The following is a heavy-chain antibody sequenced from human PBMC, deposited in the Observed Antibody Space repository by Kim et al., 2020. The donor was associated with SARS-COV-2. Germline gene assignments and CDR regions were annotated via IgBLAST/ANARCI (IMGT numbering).Heavy chain of an antibody. D-gene: IGHD6-19*01. CDR1: GFTFSSYG. Sequence: GGSLRLSCAASGFTFSSYGMHWVRQAPGKGLEWVAVIWYDGSNKYYADSVKGRFTISRDNSKNTLYLQMNSLRAEDTAVYYCATGGEHRRYKSIAVAGTLDYWGQGTLVTVSS. J-gene: IGHJ4*02. V-gene: IGHV3-33*01. CDR2: IWYDGSNK. CDR3: ATGGEHRRYKSIAVAGTLDY.